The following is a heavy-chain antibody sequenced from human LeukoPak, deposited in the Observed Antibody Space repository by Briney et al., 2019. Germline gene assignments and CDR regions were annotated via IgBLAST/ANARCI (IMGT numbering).Heavy chain of an antibody. CDR3: AKGFSTTGYYQFDY. CDR1: GFTFSSHA. CDR2: ISRSGTNT. J-gene: IGHJ4*02. V-gene: IGHV3-23*01. Sequence: GGSLRLSCAASGFTFSSHAMSWVRQAPGMGLEWVAAISRSGTNTYYVDSVKGRFTISRDNSKNTLYLQINSLRAEDTAVYYCAKGFSTTGYYQFDYWGQGTLVTVSS. D-gene: IGHD3-9*01.